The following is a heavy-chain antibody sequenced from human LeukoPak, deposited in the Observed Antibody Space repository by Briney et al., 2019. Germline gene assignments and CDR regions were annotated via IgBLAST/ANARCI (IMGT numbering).Heavy chain of an antibody. J-gene: IGHJ3*02. V-gene: IGHV4-34*01. CDR1: GGSFSGYY. Sequence: PSETLSLTCAVYGGSFSGYYWSWIRQPPGKGLEWIGEINHSGGTNYNPSLKSRVTISVDTSKNQFSLKLSSVTAADTAVYYCARREELPLEYNAFDIWGQGTMVTVSS. CDR2: INHSGGT. D-gene: IGHD1-7*01. CDR3: ARREELPLEYNAFDI.